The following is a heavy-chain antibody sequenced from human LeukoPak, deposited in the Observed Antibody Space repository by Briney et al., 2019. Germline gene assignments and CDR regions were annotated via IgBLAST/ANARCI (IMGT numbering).Heavy chain of an antibody. V-gene: IGHV3-30*19. CDR1: GFTFSSYG. D-gene: IGHD5-18*01. CDR3: ARHDRIQLWLLLDY. J-gene: IGHJ4*02. CDR2: ISYDGSNK. Sequence: GGSLRLSCAASGFTFSSYGMHWVRQAPGKGLEWVAVISYDGSNKYYADSVKGRFTISRDNSKNTLYLQMNSLRAEDTAVYYCARHDRIQLWLLLDYWGRGTLVTVSS.